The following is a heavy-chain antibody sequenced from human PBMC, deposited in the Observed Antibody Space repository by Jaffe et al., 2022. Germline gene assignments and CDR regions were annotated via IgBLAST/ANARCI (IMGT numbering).Heavy chain of an antibody. D-gene: IGHD2-15*01. CDR1: GFTFSSYG. CDR2: IRYDGTNK. J-gene: IGHJ4*02. V-gene: IGHV3-30*02. Sequence: QVQLVESGGGVVQPGGSLRLSCEASGFTFSSYGMHWVRQAPGKGLEWVAFIRYDGTNKYYGDSVKGRFTISRDNSKNTLDLQMNSLRAEDTAVYYCAKVGSIRAAARGGFDYWGQGTLVTVSS. CDR3: AKVGSIRAAARGGFDY.